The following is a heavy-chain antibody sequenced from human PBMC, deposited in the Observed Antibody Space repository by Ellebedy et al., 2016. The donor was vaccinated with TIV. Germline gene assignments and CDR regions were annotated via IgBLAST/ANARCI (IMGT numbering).Heavy chain of an antibody. D-gene: IGHD2/OR15-2a*01. V-gene: IGHV4-61*01. CDR1: GGSVSSGSNY. J-gene: IGHJ6*02. CDR3: TKDTSQSGYYAMDV. CDR2: IYYSGST. Sequence: MPSETLSLTCTVSGGSVSSGSNYWSWIRQPPGKGLEWIGSIYYSGSTNYNPYLKSRVSISADMSKNQFSLKLSSVTAADTALYYCTKDTSQSGYYAMDVWGQGTTVIVSS.